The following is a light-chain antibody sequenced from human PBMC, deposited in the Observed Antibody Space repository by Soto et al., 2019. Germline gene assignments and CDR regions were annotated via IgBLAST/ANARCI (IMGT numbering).Light chain of an antibody. J-gene: IGLJ1*01. CDR3: AAWDDSLNGYV. Sequence: QYVLTQPPSVSEAPRQRVTISCSGSSSNIGNNAVNWYQQLPGKAPKLLIYYDDLLPSGVSDRFSGSQSGTSASLAISGLQSEDEADYYCAAWDDSLNGYVFGTGTKVTVL. V-gene: IGLV1-36*01. CDR1: SSNIGNNA. CDR2: YDD.